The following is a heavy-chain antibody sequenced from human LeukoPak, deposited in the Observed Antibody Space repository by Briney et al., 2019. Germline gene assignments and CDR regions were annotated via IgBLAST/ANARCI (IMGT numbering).Heavy chain of an antibody. J-gene: IGHJ2*01. CDR1: GYSISSGYY. Sequence: PSETLSLTCTVSGYSISSGYYWGWIRQPPGKGLEWIGSIYHSGSTYYNPSLKSRVTISVDTSKNQFSLELSSVTAADTAVYYCARGLTTVTTSPNWYFDLWGRGTLVTVSS. V-gene: IGHV4-38-2*02. D-gene: IGHD4-17*01. CDR3: ARGLTTVTTSPNWYFDL. CDR2: IYHSGST.